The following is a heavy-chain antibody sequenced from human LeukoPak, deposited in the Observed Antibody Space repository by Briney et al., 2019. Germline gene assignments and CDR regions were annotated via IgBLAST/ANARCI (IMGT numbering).Heavy chain of an antibody. CDR2: IYHSGST. CDR1: GYSISSGYY. D-gene: IGHD3-3*01. V-gene: IGHV4-38-2*01. CDR3: VRGVTYYDFWNGHQPGSYYMDV. J-gene: IGHJ6*03. Sequence: PSETLSLTCAVSGYSISSGYYWGWIRQPPGKGLEWIGSIYHSGSTYYTPSLKSRVTISVDTSKNQFSLKLSSVTAADTAVYYCVRGVTYYDFWNGHQPGSYYMDVWGKGTTVTVSS.